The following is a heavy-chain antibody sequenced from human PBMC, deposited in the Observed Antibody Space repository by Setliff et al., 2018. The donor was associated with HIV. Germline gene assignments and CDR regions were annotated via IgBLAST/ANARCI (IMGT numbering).Heavy chain of an antibody. D-gene: IGHD3-9*01. J-gene: IGHJ3*02. CDR2: FDPEDGET. Sequence: ASVKVSCKVSGYTLTELSMHWVRQAPGKGLEWMGGFDPEDGETIYAQKFQGRVTMTEDTSTDTAYMALSSLGSEDTAMYYCATSGFYDILTGPTPGAFDIWGQGTLVTVSS. V-gene: IGHV1-24*01. CDR1: GYTLTELS. CDR3: ATSGFYDILTGPTPGAFDI.